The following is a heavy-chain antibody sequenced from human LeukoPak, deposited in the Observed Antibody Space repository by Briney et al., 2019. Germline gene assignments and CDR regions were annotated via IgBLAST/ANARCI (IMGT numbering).Heavy chain of an antibody. CDR2: ILTSGTT. J-gene: IGHJ4*02. V-gene: IGHV4-4*09. D-gene: IGHD3-10*01. CDR1: GGSISSYH. CDR3: ARLRVSGSHLYYFDY. Sequence: SETLSLTCTVSGGSISSYHWSWVRQPPGKGLEWIGYILTSGTTNYNPSLKSRLTISGDTSKNQFTLRLSSVTAADTAVYFCARLRVSGSHLYYFDYWGQGTLVTVSS.